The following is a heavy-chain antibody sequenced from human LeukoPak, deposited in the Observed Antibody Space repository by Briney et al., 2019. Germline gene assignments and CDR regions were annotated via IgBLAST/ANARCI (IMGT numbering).Heavy chain of an antibody. CDR2: IYYSGST. V-gene: IGHV4-39*07. CDR1: GGAISSSSYY. D-gene: IGHD3-10*01. J-gene: IGHJ4*02. Sequence: SETLSLTCTVAGGAISSSSYYWGWIRQPPGKGLEWIGSIYYSGSTYYNPSLKSRVTISVDTSKNQFSVKLSSVTAADTAVYYCARVREDYYGSGSYPFDYWGQGTLVTVSS. CDR3: ARVREDYYGSGSYPFDY.